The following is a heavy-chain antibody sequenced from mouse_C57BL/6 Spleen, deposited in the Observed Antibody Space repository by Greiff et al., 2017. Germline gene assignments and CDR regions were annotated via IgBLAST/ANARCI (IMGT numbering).Heavy chain of an antibody. CDR1: GFTFSSYG. CDR2: ISSGGSYT. J-gene: IGHJ2*01. D-gene: IGHD3-2*02. CDR3: ARQIVSSGYVDYFDY. V-gene: IGHV5-6*02. Sequence: DVKLVESGGDLVKPGGSLKLSCAASGFTFSSYGMSWVRQTPDKRLEWVATISSGGSYTYYPDSVKGRFTISIDNAKNTLYLQMSSLKSEDTAMYYCARQIVSSGYVDYFDYWGQGTTLTVSS.